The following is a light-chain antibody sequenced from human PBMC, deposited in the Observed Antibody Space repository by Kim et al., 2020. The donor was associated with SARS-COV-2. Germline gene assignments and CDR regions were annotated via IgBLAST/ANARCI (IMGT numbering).Light chain of an antibody. V-gene: IGLV7-46*01. CDR2: DTN. Sequence: PAGKVTLTCGFTTGAVTSDHYPYWFQQKAGQAPRTLIYDTNNRHSWTPARFSGALLGGKAALTLSGAQPEDEAEYYCSVSYSGAVVFGGGTQLTVL. CDR1: TGAVTSDHY. J-gene: IGLJ2*01. CDR3: SVSYSGAVV.